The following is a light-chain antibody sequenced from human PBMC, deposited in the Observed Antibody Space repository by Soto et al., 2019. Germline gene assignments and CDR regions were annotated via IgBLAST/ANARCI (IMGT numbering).Light chain of an antibody. CDR3: QQYVSYPRT. Sequence: DIEMTQSPSSLFASVGDRVTITCRASHNVDNWVAWYQQKPEKAPKSLIYAASSLHSGVPLRFSGSGSGALFTLTISNLQPEDFATDYCQQYVSYPRTFGQGTKVEIK. CDR2: AAS. V-gene: IGKV1D-16*01. J-gene: IGKJ1*01. CDR1: HNVDNW.